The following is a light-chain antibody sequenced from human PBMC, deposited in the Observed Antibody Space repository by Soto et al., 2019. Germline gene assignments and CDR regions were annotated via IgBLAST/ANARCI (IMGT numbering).Light chain of an antibody. CDR1: ESLSSNY. CDR3: QQRSNWPPIT. Sequence: EIVLTQSPGTLSLSPGDRATLSCRTSESLSSNYLAWHQQKPCQAPRLLIYGASTRATGTPDRFSGSGSGTDFTPTINRLEPDDFAVYYGQQRSNWPPITFGQGTRLEIK. J-gene: IGKJ5*01. V-gene: IGKV3D-20*02. CDR2: GAS.